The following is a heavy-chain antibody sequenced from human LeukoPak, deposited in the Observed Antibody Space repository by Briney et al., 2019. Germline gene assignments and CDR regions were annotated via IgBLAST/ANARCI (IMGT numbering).Heavy chain of an antibody. Sequence: PGGSLRLSCAASEFTFSTYHMHWVRQAPGKGLEWVSSLSSSSSSFIYYADSVKGRFTVSRDNAKNTLYLQVNNLRAEDTAVYYCARGPNSNWSGLDFWGQGTLLTVSS. J-gene: IGHJ4*02. CDR3: ARGPNSNWSGLDF. CDR2: LSSSSSSFI. CDR1: EFTFSTYH. V-gene: IGHV3-21*01. D-gene: IGHD6-6*01.